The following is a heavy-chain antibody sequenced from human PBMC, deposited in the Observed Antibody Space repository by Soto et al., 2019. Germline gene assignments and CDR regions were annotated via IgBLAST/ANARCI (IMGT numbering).Heavy chain of an antibody. Sequence: PSETLSLTCAVYGGSLSDYFWSWIRQPPGKGLEWIGEINHRGSTNYNPSLKSRVTISVDTSESQFSLKLSSVTVADTAVYYCARSDSSGKTRYYFDYWGQGTLVTVSS. J-gene: IGHJ4*02. V-gene: IGHV4-34*01. CDR1: GGSLSDYF. D-gene: IGHD3-22*01. CDR2: INHRGST. CDR3: ARSDSSGKTRYYFDY.